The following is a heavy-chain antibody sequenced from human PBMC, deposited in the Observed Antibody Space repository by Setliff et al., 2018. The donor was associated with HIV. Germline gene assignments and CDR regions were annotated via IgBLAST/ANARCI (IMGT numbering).Heavy chain of an antibody. D-gene: IGHD1-1*01. Sequence: GGSLRLSCVGSGFTFRDFAMHWVRQAPGKGLEWVSSTSYDGSRIHYADSVKGRFSISRDNSKNTLSLQVNGLGPEDTAVYYCATARIPTGGTSTSFDYWGQGTLVTVSS. V-gene: IGHV3-30*01. CDR1: GFTFRDFA. J-gene: IGHJ4*02. CDR2: TSYDGSRI. CDR3: ATARIPTGGTSTSFDY.